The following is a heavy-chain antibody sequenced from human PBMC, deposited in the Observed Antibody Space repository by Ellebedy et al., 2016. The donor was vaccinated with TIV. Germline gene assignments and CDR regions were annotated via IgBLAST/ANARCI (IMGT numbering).Heavy chain of an antibody. CDR3: ARGPGGEGLKFDY. CDR2: IYPGYSDT. Sequence: PGGSLRLSCKGSGYSFTSYWIGWVRQMPGKGLEWMGIIYPGYSDTRYSPSFQGQVTIAADKSISTAYLQWSRLKASDTAMYYCARGPGGEGLKFDYWGQGTLVTVSS. CDR1: GYSFTSYW. J-gene: IGHJ4*02. V-gene: IGHV5-51*01. D-gene: IGHD3-16*01.